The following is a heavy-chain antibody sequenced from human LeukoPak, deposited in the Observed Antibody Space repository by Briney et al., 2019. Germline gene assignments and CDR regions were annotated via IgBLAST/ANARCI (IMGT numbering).Heavy chain of an antibody. CDR3: ARQTYYYGSGSYQIPDY. D-gene: IGHD3-10*01. Sequence: GSLRLSCAASGFTFSNYWMHWVRQAPGKGLEWIGSLYYSGSTYYNPSLQSRVTISVDTSKNQFSLKVSSVTAADTAVYYCARQTYYYGSGSYQIPDYWGQGTLVTVSS. CDR1: GFTFSNYW. CDR2: LYYSGST. V-gene: IGHV4-39*01. J-gene: IGHJ4*02.